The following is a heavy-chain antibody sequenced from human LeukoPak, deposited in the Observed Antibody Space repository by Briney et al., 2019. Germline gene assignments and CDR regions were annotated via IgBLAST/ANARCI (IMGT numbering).Heavy chain of an antibody. J-gene: IGHJ4*02. Sequence: ASVKVSCKASGFTFTSSAMQWVRQARGQRLEWIGWIVVGSGNTNYAQKFQERVTITRDMSTSTAYMELSSLRSEDTAVYYCARDLPTYYYDSSGYYWPYYFDYWGQGTLVTVSS. CDR3: ARDLPTYYYDSSGYYWPYYFDY. D-gene: IGHD3-22*01. V-gene: IGHV1-58*02. CDR2: IVVGSGNT. CDR1: GFTFTSSA.